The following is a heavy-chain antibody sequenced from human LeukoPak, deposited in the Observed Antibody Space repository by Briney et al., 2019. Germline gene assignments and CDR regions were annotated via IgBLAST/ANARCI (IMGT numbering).Heavy chain of an antibody. CDR1: GYRFTNYR. D-gene: IGHD3-22*01. V-gene: IGHV5-51*01. CDR2: IYPGDSET. Sequence: GESLKISCRGSGYRFTNYRIAWVRQMPGKGLEWMGIIYPGDSETTYSPSFQAQVTISADKSINTAYLQWSSLKTSDTAMYYCARLDEDFYYDGSGYYFWGQGTLVTVSS. J-gene: IGHJ4*02. CDR3: ARLDEDFYYDGSGYYF.